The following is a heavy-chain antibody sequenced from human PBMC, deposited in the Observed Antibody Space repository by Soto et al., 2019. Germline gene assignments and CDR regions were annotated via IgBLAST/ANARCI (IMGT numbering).Heavy chain of an antibody. CDR1: GYSFTSYW. D-gene: IGHD2-21*02. J-gene: IGHJ3*02. V-gene: IGHV5-51*01. CDR2: IYPGDSDT. CDR3: ARAPYRDDCGGDCQPGGVDAFDI. Sequence: GESLKISCKGSGYSFTSYWIGWVRQMPGKGLEWMGIIYPGDSDTRYSPSFQGQVTISADKSISTAYLQWSSLKASDTAMYYCARAPYRDDCGGDCQPGGVDAFDIWGQGTMVTVSS.